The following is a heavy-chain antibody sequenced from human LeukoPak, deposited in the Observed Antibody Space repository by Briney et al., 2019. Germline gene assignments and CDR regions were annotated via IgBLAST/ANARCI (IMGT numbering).Heavy chain of an antibody. Sequence: GGSLRLSCAASGFTFSSYAMSWVRQAPGKGLEWVSAISGSGGSTYYADSVKGRFTISRDNSKNTLYLQMNSLRAEDTAVYYCAQATSLRGYSYGAVDYWGQGTLVTVSS. CDR2: ISGSGGST. CDR1: GFTFSSYA. CDR3: AQATSLRGYSYGAVDY. J-gene: IGHJ4*02. V-gene: IGHV3-23*01. D-gene: IGHD5-18*01.